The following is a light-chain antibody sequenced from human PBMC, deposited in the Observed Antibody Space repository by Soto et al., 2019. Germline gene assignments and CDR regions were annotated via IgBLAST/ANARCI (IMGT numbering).Light chain of an antibody. CDR3: QKNGKFWT. V-gene: IGKV3-20*01. CDR1: QNVSSNR. Sequence: TVLTQSPGTLSLSPGERATLSCRASQNVSSNRLVWYQQHPGQAPRLLIYGASSRATGIPDRFSGSGSGTDFNITSRRWEPNDFEVYCGQKNGKFWTFGHGTKEEIK. J-gene: IGKJ1*01. CDR2: GAS.